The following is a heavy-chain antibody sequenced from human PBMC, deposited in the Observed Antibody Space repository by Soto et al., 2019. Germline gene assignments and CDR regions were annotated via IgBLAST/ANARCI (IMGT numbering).Heavy chain of an antibody. Sequence: SETLSLTCTVSGGSIGSYYWSWIRQPPGKGLEWIGYIYYSGSTNYNPSLKSRVTISVDTSKNQFSLKLSSVTAADTAVYYCARGLASSWYSPNLNWFDPWGQGTLVTVSS. CDR3: ARGLASSWYSPNLNWFDP. CDR2: IYYSGST. J-gene: IGHJ5*02. V-gene: IGHV4-59*01. D-gene: IGHD2-15*01. CDR1: GGSIGSYY.